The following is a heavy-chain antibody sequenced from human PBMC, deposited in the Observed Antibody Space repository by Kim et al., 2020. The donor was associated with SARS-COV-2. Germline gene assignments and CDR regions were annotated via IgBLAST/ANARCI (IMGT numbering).Heavy chain of an antibody. D-gene: IGHD1-20*01. CDR1: GGSISSYY. J-gene: IGHJ4*02. CDR3: AREWVITGTTNYFDY. Sequence: SETLSLTCTVSGGSISSYYWSWIRQPPGKGLEWIGYIYYSGSTNYNPSLKSRVTISVDTSKNQFSLKLSSVTAAATAVYYCAREWVITGTTNYFDYWGQGTLGTVSS. CDR2: IYYSGST. V-gene: IGHV4-59*13.